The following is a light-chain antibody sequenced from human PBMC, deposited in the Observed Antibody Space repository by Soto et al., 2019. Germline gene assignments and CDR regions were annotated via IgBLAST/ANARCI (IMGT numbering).Light chain of an antibody. CDR3: QQYGSSPT. CDR2: GAS. J-gene: IGKJ5*01. CDR1: QSVSSNY. Sequence: EIVLTQSPVTLSLSPGERATLSCRASQSVSSNYLAWYQQKPGQAPRLLIYGASRRATGIPDRFSGSGSGTDFTLTISRLEPEDFAVYYCQQYGSSPTFGQGTRLEIK. V-gene: IGKV3-20*01.